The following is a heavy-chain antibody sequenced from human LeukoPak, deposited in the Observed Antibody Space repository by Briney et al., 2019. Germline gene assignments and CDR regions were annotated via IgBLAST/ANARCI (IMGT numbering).Heavy chain of an antibody. V-gene: IGHV3-7*01. Sequence: PGGSLRLSCAASGFTFSSYWMSWVRQAPGKGLEWVANIKQDGSEKYYVDSVKGRFTISRDNAKNSLYLQMNSLRAEDTAVYYCAGPKWELAIDYWGQGTLVTVSS. J-gene: IGHJ4*02. CDR3: AGPKWELAIDY. D-gene: IGHD1-26*01. CDR1: GFTFSSYW. CDR2: IKQDGSEK.